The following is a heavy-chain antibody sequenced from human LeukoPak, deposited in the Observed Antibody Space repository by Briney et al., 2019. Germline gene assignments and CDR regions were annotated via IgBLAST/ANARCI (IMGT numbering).Heavy chain of an antibody. V-gene: IGHV3-21*01. CDR1: GFTFSSYS. Sequence: GGSLRLSCAASGFTFSSYSMNWVRRAPGKGLEWVSSISSSSSYIYYADSVKGRFTISRDNAKNSLYLQMNSLRAEDTAVYYCARAQFEPYYFDYWGQGTLVTVSS. J-gene: IGHJ4*02. CDR2: ISSSSSYI. CDR3: ARAQFEPYYFDY. D-gene: IGHD3-10*01.